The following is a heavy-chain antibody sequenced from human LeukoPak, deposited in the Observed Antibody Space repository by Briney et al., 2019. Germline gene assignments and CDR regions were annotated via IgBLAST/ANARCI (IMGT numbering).Heavy chain of an antibody. CDR2: INPNSGGT. D-gene: IGHD2-21*01. CDR3: ARAAYDPPDY. CDR1: GYTFTGYY. J-gene: IGHJ4*02. V-gene: IGHV1-2*02. Sequence: ASVKVSCKASGYTFTGYYMHWVRQAPGQGLEWMGWINPNSGGTNYAQKFQGRVTMTRNTSISTAYMELSSLRSEDTAVYYCARAAYDPPDYWGQGTLVTVSS.